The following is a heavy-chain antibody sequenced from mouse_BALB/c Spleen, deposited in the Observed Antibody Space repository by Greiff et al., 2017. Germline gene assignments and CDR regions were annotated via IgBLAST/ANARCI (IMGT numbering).Heavy chain of an antibody. D-gene: IGHD2-2*01. Sequence: QVQLQQSGPELVKPGASVKMSCKASGYTFTSYYIHWVKQRPGQGLEWIGWIYPGDGSTKYNEKFKGKTTLTADKSSSTAYMLLSSLTSEDSAIYFCARGGYDYSWFAYWGQGTLVTVSA. CDR3: ARGGYDYSWFAY. CDR1: GYTFTSYY. V-gene: IGHV1S56*01. CDR2: IYPGDGST. J-gene: IGHJ3*01.